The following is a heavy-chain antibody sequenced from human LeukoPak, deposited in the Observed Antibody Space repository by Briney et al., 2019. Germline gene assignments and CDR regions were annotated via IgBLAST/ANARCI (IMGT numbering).Heavy chain of an antibody. V-gene: IGHV3-30*02. Sequence: PGGCLRLYCAASGFTFSSYGMHWLRQAPGKGLEWVTFIRYDGSNKYYADSVKGRFTISRDNSKNTLYLQMNSLRAEDTAVYYCATDSGSYWGVLDYWGKGTLVTVSS. D-gene: IGHD1-26*01. CDR2: IRYDGSNK. CDR3: ATDSGSYWGVLDY. J-gene: IGHJ4*01. CDR1: GFTFSSYG.